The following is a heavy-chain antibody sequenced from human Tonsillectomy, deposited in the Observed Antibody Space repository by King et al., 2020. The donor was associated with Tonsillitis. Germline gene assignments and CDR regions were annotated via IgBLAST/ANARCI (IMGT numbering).Heavy chain of an antibody. V-gene: IGHV3-74*01. CDR3: ARDPYQPLPGIDY. CDR1: GFTFSSYW. CDR2: INSDGSST. Sequence: VQLVESGGGLVQPGGSLRLSCAASGFTFSSYWTHWVRQAPGKGLVWVSRINSDGSSTSYADSVKGRFTISRDNAKNTLYLQMNSLRAEDTAVYYCARDPYQPLPGIDYWGQGTLVTVSS. D-gene: IGHD2-2*01. J-gene: IGHJ4*02.